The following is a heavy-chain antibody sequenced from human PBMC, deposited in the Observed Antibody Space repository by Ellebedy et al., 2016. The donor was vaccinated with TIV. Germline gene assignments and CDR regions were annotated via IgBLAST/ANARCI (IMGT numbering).Heavy chain of an antibody. CDR1: SGSISNSTYY. Sequence: GSLRLXCTVSSGSISNSTYYWGWIRQPPGKGPEWIGSIYYGVTTDYNPSLKSRATISVDTSKNQFSLKLSSVTAADTAVYYCVRRIGARPPGYWGQGTLITVSS. CDR3: VRRIGARPPGY. CDR2: IYYGVTT. J-gene: IGHJ4*02. D-gene: IGHD3-16*01. V-gene: IGHV4-39*01.